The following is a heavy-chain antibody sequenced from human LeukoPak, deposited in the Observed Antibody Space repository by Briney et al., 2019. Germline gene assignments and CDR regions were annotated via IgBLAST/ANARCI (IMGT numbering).Heavy chain of an antibody. CDR2: IYHSGST. Sequence: SGTLSLTRAVSGGSISTSNWWSWVRQPPGKGLEWIGEIYHSGSTNYNPSLKSRVTILVEKSKNQFPLKLSSVTAADTAVYYCARKTYDSSGLIPHPGVFDIWGQGTMVTVSS. CDR3: ARKTYDSSGLIPHPGVFDI. D-gene: IGHD3-22*01. CDR1: GGSISTSNW. V-gene: IGHV4-4*02. J-gene: IGHJ3*02.